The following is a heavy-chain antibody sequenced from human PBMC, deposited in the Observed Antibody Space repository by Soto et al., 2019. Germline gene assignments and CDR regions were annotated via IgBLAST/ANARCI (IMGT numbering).Heavy chain of an antibody. CDR1: GFTFSSYW. V-gene: IGHV3-7*01. J-gene: IGHJ4*02. Sequence: GGSLRLSCAASGFTFSSYWMSWVRQAPGKGLEWVANIKQDGSEKYYVDSVKGRFTISRDNAKNSLYLQMNSLRAEDTAVYYCAKYGSGSYYNFDYWGQGTLVTVSS. CDR2: IKQDGSEK. CDR3: AKYGSGSYYNFDY. D-gene: IGHD3-10*01.